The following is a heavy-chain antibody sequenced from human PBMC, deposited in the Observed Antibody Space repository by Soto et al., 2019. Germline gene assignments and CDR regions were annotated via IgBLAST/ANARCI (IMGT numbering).Heavy chain of an antibody. J-gene: IGHJ6*02. CDR2: VSRNGGNT. CDR1: GFTFSSYA. CDR3: VKADPRCYFYYYSGMDV. V-gene: IGHV3-64D*06. D-gene: IGHD2-15*01. Sequence: GGSLRLCCSPSGFTFSSYAMPWVRQAPGKGLEYVSGVSRNGGNTYYADSVTGRFTISRDNSKNTLYLQMTSLRVEDTAVYYCVKADPRCYFYYYSGMDVWAQGTRVTVSS.